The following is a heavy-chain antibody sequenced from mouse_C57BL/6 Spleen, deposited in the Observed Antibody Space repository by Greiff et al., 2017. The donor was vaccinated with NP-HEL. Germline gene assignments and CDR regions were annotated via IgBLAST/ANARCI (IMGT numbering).Heavy chain of an antibody. CDR2: IYPGDGDT. D-gene: IGHD1-1*01. Sequence: VQGVESGPELVKPGASVKISCKASGYAFSSSWMNWVKQRPGTGLEWIGRIYPGDGDTNYIGTFKGKATLSADKSSSTAYMQLSSLTSEDSAVYFGARRTTVLDYWGQGTTLTVSS. V-gene: IGHV1-82*01. CDR3: ARRTTVLDY. J-gene: IGHJ2*01. CDR1: GYAFSSSW.